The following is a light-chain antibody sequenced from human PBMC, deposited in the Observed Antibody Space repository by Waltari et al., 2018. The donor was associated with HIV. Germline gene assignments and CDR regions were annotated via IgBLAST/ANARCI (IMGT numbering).Light chain of an antibody. CDR3: QQSYSSSST. J-gene: IGKJ2*01. CDR1: QSITTY. Sequence: DIQMTQSPSSLSASVGDRVTITCRASQSITTYLNWYQQKPGKAPNLLIYAASSLQSGVPSRFSGSGSGTDCTLTISSLQPEDFATYYCQQSYSSSSTFGQGTKLEIK. V-gene: IGKV1-39*01. CDR2: AAS.